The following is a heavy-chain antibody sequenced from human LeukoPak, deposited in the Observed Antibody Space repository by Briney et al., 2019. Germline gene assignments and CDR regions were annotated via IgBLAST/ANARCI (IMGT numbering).Heavy chain of an antibody. CDR3: ARWPYSSSPSYFDY. CDR1: GFTFGSYS. V-gene: IGHV3-21*01. CDR2: ISSSSSYI. D-gene: IGHD6-13*01. J-gene: IGHJ4*02. Sequence: GGSLRLSCAASGFTFGSYSMNWVRQAPGKGLEWVSSISSSSSYIYYADSVKGRFTISRDNAKNSLYLQMNSLRAEDTAVYYCARWPYSSSPSYFDYWGQGTLVTVSS.